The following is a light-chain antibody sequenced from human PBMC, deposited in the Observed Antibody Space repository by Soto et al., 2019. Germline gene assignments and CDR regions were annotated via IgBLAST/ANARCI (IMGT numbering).Light chain of an antibody. Sequence: DIQMTQSPSTLSASVGDRVTLTCRASQSISSWLAWYQQKPGKAPKVLIYKASGLESGVPSRFSGSGSGTEFTLHISNLQPDDSATYYCQKYDSYPLTFGGGTKVEIK. V-gene: IGKV1-5*03. CDR3: QKYDSYPLT. J-gene: IGKJ4*01. CDR1: QSISSW. CDR2: KAS.